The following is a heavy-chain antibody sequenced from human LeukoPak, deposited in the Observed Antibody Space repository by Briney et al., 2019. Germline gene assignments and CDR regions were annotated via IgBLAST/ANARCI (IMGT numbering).Heavy chain of an antibody. CDR2: ISSRGSTI. CDR1: GFTFSDYY. D-gene: IGHD3-22*01. V-gene: IGHV3-11*04. J-gene: IGHJ4*02. CDR3: ARDGSSGKIRAAPNQFDY. Sequence: GGSLRLSCAASGFTFSDYYMSWIRQAPGKGLEWVSYISSRGSTIYYADSVKGRFTISRDNAKNSLYLQMNSLRAEDTAVYYCARDGSSGKIRAAPNQFDYWGQGTLVTVSS.